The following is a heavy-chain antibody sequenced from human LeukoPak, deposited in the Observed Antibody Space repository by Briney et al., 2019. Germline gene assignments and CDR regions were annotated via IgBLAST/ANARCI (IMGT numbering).Heavy chain of an antibody. CDR2: IYYSGST. J-gene: IGHJ4*02. V-gene: IGHV4-39*01. CDR3: ARRTTGVVMS. Sequence: SETLSLTCTVSGGSIGSSHYYWDWIRQPPGKGLEWIGSIYYSGSTYYNPSLKSRVTISVDTSKNQFSLKLSSVTAADTAVYYCARRTTGVVMSWGQGTLVTVSS. CDR1: GGSIGSSHYY. D-gene: IGHD3-3*01.